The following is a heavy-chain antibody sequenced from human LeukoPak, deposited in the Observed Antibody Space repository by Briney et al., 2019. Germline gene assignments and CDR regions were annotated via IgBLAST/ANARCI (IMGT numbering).Heavy chain of an antibody. D-gene: IGHD3-22*01. J-gene: IGHJ4*02. Sequence: GGSLRLSCAASGFTFSSYEMNWVRQAPGKGLEWVSYISGSGSTIYYAGSVKGRFTISRDNAKNSLYLQMTSLRAEDTAVYYCATWYYYDSSGYPLVDYWGQGTLVTVSS. CDR3: ATWYYYDSSGYPLVDY. CDR2: ISGSGSTI. V-gene: IGHV3-48*03. CDR1: GFTFSSYE.